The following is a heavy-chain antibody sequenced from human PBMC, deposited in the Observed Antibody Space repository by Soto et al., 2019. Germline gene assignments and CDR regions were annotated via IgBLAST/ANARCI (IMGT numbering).Heavy chain of an antibody. V-gene: IGHV5-51*01. D-gene: IGHD4-17*01. CDR2: IYPGDSDT. Sequence: GESLKISCKGSGYSFTSYWIGWVRQMPGKGLEWMGIIYPGDSDTRYSPSFQGQVTISADKSISTAYLQWSSLKASDTAMYYCARHLTTWSQKYYYMDVWGKGTTVTVSS. CDR1: GYSFTSYW. CDR3: ARHLTTWSQKYYYMDV. J-gene: IGHJ6*03.